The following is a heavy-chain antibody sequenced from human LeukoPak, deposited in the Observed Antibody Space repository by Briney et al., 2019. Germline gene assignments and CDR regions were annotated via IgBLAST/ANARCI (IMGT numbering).Heavy chain of an antibody. CDR1: GCTFIGYG. V-gene: IGHV1-18*01. D-gene: IGHD3-9*01. Sequence: ASVKVSCKASGCTFIGYGISWVRQAPGQGLEWMGWISAYNGNTNYAQKLQGRVTMTTDTSTSTAYMELRSLRSDDTAVYYCARLDPDDIDYWGQGTLVTVSS. J-gene: IGHJ4*02. CDR3: ARLDPDDIDY. CDR2: ISAYNGNT.